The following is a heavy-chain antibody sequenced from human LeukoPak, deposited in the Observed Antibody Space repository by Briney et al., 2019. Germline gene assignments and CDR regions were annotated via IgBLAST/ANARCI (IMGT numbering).Heavy chain of an antibody. D-gene: IGHD3-22*01. J-gene: IGHJ4*02. CDR2: IKPNSGGT. V-gene: IGHV1-2*02. CDR3: ARSNYYDSSGYLISSQYYFDY. Sequence: ASVKVSCKASGYTFICYYMYWVRQAPGQGLEWMGWIKPNSGGTNYAQKFQGRVTMTRDTSISTAYMELSRLRSEDTALYYCARSNYYDSSGYLISSQYYFDYWGQGTLVTVSS. CDR1: GYTFICYY.